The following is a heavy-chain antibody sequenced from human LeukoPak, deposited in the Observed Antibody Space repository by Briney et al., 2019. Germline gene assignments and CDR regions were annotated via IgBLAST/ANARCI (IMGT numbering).Heavy chain of an antibody. D-gene: IGHD6-13*01. CDR1: GFTFSSYA. V-gene: IGHV3-23*01. CDR3: AKFTSSWYWKSGPLDY. Sequence: PGGSLRLSCAASGFTFSSYAMSWVRQAPGKGLEWVSAISGSGGSTYYADSVKGRFTISRDNSKNTLYLQMNSLRAEDTAVYYCAKFTSSWYWKSGPLDYWGQGTLVTVSS. J-gene: IGHJ4*02. CDR2: ISGSGGST.